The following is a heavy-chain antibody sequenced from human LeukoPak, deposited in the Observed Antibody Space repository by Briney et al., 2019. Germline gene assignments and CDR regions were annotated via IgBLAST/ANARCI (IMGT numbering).Heavy chain of an antibody. CDR1: GYSISSGYY. CDR2: IYHSGST. J-gene: IGHJ4*02. V-gene: IGHV4-38-2*01. CDR3: ANGGDFYYFDY. Sequence: PSETLSLTCAVSGYSISSGYYWGWIRQPPGKGLEWIGSIYHSGSTYYNPSLKSRVTISVDTSKNQFSLKLSSMTAADTAVYYCANGGDFYYFDYWGQGTLVTVSS. D-gene: IGHD2/OR15-2a*01.